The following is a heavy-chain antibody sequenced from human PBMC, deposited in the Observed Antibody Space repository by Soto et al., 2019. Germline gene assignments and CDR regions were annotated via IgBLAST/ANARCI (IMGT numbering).Heavy chain of an antibody. J-gene: IGHJ4*02. CDR1: GGSISSGGYY. D-gene: IGHD2-15*01. CDR3: AAGHSNSDC. Sequence: QVQLQESGPGLVKPSQTLSLTCTVSGGSISSGGYYWSWIRQHPGKGLEWIGCISYSGSTYYSPHLKSRTTISVDTSTNQFSLKVSSVPAADTAVYYCAAGHSNSDCWGRGTLVTVSS. CDR2: ISYSGST. V-gene: IGHV4-31*03.